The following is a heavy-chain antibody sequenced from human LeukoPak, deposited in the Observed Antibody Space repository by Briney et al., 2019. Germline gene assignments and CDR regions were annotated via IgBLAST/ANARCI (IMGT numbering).Heavy chain of an antibody. V-gene: IGHV4-39*01. CDR1: GGSISSSSYY. CDR3: ARHASVVVPAAT. CDR2: IYYSGST. Sequence: SETLSLTCTVSGGSISSSSYYWGWIRQPPGKGLEWIGSIYYSGSTYYNPSLKSRVTISVDTSKNQFSLKLSSVTAADTAVYYCARHASVVVPAATWGQGPLVTVSS. J-gene: IGHJ5*02. D-gene: IGHD2-2*01.